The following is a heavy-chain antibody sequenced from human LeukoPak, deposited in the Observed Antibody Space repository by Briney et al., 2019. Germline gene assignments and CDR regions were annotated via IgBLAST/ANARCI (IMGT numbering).Heavy chain of an antibody. D-gene: IGHD6-13*01. V-gene: IGHV4-4*07. Sequence: SETLSLTCTVSGGSISSYYWSWIRQPAGKGLEWIGRIYTSGSTNYNPSLKSRVTMSVDTSKNQFSLKLSSVTAADTAVYYCARDQYSIAAVVGYNWFDPWGQGTLVTVSS. J-gene: IGHJ5*02. CDR1: GGSISSYY. CDR2: IYTSGST. CDR3: ARDQYSIAAVVGYNWFDP.